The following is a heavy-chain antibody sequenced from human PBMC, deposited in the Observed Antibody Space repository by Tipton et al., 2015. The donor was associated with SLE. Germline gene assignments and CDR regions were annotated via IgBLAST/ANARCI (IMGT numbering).Heavy chain of an antibody. CDR1: AVSMTGSY. V-gene: IGHV4-34*01. J-gene: IGHJ4*02. D-gene: IGHD6-6*01. Sequence: TLSLTCSVSAVSMTGSYWSWIRQSPGKALEWIGDIHDSGSSIYNPSLKSRVTISVDTSKNQVSLKLTSVSAADTAVYYCARGDDLVAANEGFAWGQGTLVTVSS. CDR2: IHDSGSS. CDR3: ARGDDLVAANEGFA.